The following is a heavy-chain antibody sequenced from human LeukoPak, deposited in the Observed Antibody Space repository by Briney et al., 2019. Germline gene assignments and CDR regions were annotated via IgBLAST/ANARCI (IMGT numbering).Heavy chain of an antibody. J-gene: IGHJ4*02. CDR3: ATAPPSMVRGVFSMTYFDY. CDR1: GGSVSSNHYY. Sequence: SETLSLTCTVSGGSVSSNHYYWNWIRQPPGKRLEWIGYIYYSGSTNYNPSLKSRVTISADTSKNRFSLKLSSVTAADTAVYYCATAPPSMVRGVFSMTYFDYWGQGTLVPVSS. V-gene: IGHV4-61*01. CDR2: IYYSGST. D-gene: IGHD3-10*01.